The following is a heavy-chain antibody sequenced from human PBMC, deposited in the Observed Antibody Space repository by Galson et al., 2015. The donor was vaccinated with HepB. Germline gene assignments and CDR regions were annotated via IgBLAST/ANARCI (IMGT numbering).Heavy chain of an antibody. Sequence: SLRLSCAASGFTFDDYGMHWVRQAPGKGLEWVSGISWNSGSIGYADSVKGRLTISRDTSKNTLYLQMNSLRAEDTAVYYCAKNPLDGYVVSLGTYYFDYWGQGTLVTVSS. V-gene: IGHV3-9*01. CDR3: AKNPLDGYVVSLGTYYFDY. D-gene: IGHD3-10*02. J-gene: IGHJ4*02. CDR1: GFTFDDYG. CDR2: ISWNSGSI.